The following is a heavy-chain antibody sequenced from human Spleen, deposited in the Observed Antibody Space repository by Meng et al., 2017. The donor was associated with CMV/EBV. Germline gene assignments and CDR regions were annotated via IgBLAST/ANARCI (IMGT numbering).Heavy chain of an antibody. Sequence: GESLKISCAASGFTFSSYAMHWVRQAPGKGLEWVAVISYDGSNKYYADSVKGRFTISRNNSKNTQYLQMNSQRAEDTAVYYCARDSPTAMVEDYWGQGTLVTVSS. CDR3: ARDSPTAMVEDY. CDR2: ISYDGSNK. D-gene: IGHD5-18*01. J-gene: IGHJ4*02. CDR1: GFTFSSYA. V-gene: IGHV3-30-3*01.